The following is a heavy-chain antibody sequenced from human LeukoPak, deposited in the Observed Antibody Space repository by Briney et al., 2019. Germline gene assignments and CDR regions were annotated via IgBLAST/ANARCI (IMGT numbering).Heavy chain of an antibody. V-gene: IGHV3-7*01. CDR2: IKQDGSEK. D-gene: IGHD2-2*01. CDR3: ARDESSYAWGYYYYMDV. CDR1: GFTFSSYW. J-gene: IGHJ6*03. Sequence: PGGSLRLSCAASGFTFSSYWMSWVRQAPGKGLEWVANIKQDGSEKYYVDSVKGRFTISRDNAKNSLYLQMNSLRAEDTAVYYCARDESSYAWGYYYYMDVWGKGTTVTVSS.